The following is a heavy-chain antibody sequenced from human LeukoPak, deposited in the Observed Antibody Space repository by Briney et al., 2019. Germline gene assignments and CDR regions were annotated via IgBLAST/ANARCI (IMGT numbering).Heavy chain of an antibody. V-gene: IGHV1-69*04. CDR1: GGTFSSYA. CDR3: VSSTSSGYYYYYYGMDF. CDR2: IIPIFGIA. Sequence: ASVKVSCKASGGTFSSYAISWVRQAPGQGLEWMGRIIPIFGIANYAQKFQGRVTITADKSTSTAYMELSSLRSEDTPVYYCVSSTSSGYYYYYYGMDFWGQGTAVTVSS. D-gene: IGHD2-2*01. J-gene: IGHJ6*02.